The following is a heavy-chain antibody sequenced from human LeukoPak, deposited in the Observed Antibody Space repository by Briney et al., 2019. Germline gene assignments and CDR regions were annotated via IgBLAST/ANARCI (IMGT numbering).Heavy chain of an antibody. CDR1: GFTFSDYY. Sequence: GGSLRLSCAASGFTFSDYYMSWICQAPGKGLEWVSYISSSSSYTNYADSVKGRFTISRDNAKNSLYLQMNSLRAEDTAVYYCARDQGVATGSDYWGQGTLVTVSS. V-gene: IGHV3-11*06. CDR3: ARDQGVATGSDY. CDR2: ISSSSSYT. J-gene: IGHJ4*02. D-gene: IGHD5-12*01.